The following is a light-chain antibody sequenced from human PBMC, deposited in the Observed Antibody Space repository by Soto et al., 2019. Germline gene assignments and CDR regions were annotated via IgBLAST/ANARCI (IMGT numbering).Light chain of an antibody. CDR3: QQYNIWSSIT. Sequence: EIVMTQSPATLSVSPGERATLSCRASQSISSKVGWYQQKPGQAPRLLIYGASTRATGVPPRFSGSGSGTALTLTISSLQSADFAVYYCQQYNIWSSITFGQGTRLEIK. V-gene: IGKV3-15*01. CDR2: GAS. CDR1: QSISSK. J-gene: IGKJ5*01.